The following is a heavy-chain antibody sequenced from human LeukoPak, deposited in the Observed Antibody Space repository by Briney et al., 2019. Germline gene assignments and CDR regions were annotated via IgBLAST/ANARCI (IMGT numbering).Heavy chain of an antibody. J-gene: IGHJ6*03. CDR3: ARARKPDFWSGSLATHKGYYYYYMDV. CDR2: IHSSGTA. Sequence: SETLSLTCSVSGGSISSGGYSWNWIRQPPGKGLEWIGYIHSSGTAYYNPSLKSRVTISVDTSKNQFSLKLSSVTAADTAVYYCARARKPDFWSGSLATHKGYYYYYMDVWGKGTTVTVSS. CDR1: GGSISSGGYS. V-gene: IGHV4-30-2*01. D-gene: IGHD3-3*01.